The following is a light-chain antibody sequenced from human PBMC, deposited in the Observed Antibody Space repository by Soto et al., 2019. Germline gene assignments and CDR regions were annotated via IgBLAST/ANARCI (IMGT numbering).Light chain of an antibody. CDR3: SSYANNNNMLV. Sequence: QSVLTQPASLSGSPGQSITISCTGTSSDIGAYDYVSWFQQHPGKAPKLMIYEVTKRPSGVPDRFSGSKSGNTASLTVSGLQAEDEADYFCSSYANNNNMLVFGTGTKVTVL. V-gene: IGLV2-8*01. CDR2: EVT. CDR1: SSDIGAYDY. J-gene: IGLJ1*01.